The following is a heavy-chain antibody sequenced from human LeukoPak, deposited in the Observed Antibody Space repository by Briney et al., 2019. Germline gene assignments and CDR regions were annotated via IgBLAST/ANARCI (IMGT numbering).Heavy chain of an antibody. V-gene: IGHV1-2*02. CDR2: INPNNGGT. D-gene: IGHD3-22*01. CDR3: ARDQNFHGSGGYYGIDW. Sequence: ASVTVSFKASVYTFTVYYIHWVRQAPGQGLEWIGWINPNNGGTNSAQKFQDRVTMTRDTSISTAYMELSRLTSDDTAVYYCARDQNFHGSGGYYGIDWWGRGTLVTVSS. CDR1: VYTFTVYY. J-gene: IGHJ4*02.